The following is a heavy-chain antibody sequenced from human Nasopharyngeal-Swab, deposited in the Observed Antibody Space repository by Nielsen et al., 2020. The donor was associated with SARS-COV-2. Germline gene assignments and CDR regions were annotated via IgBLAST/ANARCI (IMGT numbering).Heavy chain of an antibody. V-gene: IGHV1-8*01. J-gene: IGHJ4*02. CDR3: ARGPRPKRHLDY. D-gene: IGHD1-1*01. Sequence: ASVKVSCTTSGYTFASFDINWLRQATGRGLEWVGWMNLDSGDTHYAQEFQGKVTLTRDTSRSTAYMELSSLRSEDTAVYYRARGPRPKRHLDYWGQGTLVTVSS. CDR1: GYTFASFD. CDR2: MNLDSGDT.